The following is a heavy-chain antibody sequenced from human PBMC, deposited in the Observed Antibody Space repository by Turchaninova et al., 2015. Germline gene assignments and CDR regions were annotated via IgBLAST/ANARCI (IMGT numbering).Heavy chain of an antibody. Sequence: QVQLQESGPGLVKPSETLSLTCAVSGYSISSGYYWGWIRQPPGKGLEWIGNIYHSASTYYNPSLKSRVTISVDTSKNQFSLKLSSVTAADTAVYYCARQGGRVFDYWGQGTLVTVSS. V-gene: IGHV4-38-2*01. CDR3: ARQGGRVFDY. D-gene: IGHD3-16*01. J-gene: IGHJ4*02. CDR2: IYHSAST. CDR1: GYSISSGYY.